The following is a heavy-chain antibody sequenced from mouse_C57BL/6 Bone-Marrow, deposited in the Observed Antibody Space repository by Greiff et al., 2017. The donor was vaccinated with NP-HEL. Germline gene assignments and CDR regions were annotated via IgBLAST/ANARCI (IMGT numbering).Heavy chain of an antibody. D-gene: IGHD2-2*01. J-gene: IGHJ2*01. CDR1: GYTFTNYW. V-gene: IGHV1-63*01. CDR3: ARWAYGYAFDY. CDR2: IYPGGGYT. Sequence: LVESGAELVRPGTSVKMSCKASGYTFTNYWIGWAKQRPGHGLEWIGDIYPGGGYTNYNEKFKGKATLTADKSSSTAYMQFSSLTSEDSAIYYCARWAYGYAFDYWGQGTTLTVSS.